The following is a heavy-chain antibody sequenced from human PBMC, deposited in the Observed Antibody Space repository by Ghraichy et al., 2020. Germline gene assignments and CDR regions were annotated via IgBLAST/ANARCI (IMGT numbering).Heavy chain of an antibody. CDR1: GGSISSSSYY. CDR2: IYYSGST. J-gene: IGHJ4*02. CDR3: ASLTTSLNY. V-gene: IGHV4-39*01. D-gene: IGHD4-17*01. Sequence: SQTISLTCTVSGGSISSSSYYWGWIRQPPGKGLEWIGSIYYSGSTYYNPSLKSRVTISVDTSKNQFSLKLSSVTAADTAVYYCASLTTSLNYWGQGTLVTVSS.